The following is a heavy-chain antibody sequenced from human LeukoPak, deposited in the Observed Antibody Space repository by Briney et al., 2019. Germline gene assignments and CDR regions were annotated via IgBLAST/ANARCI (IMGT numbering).Heavy chain of an antibody. J-gene: IGHJ3*02. D-gene: IGHD3-10*01. V-gene: IGHV1-2*02. Sequence: ASVRVSCKASGYRFTDDWIQWVRQAPGQGLEWMGWINTNTGGTVYAQKFQGRVTMTRDTSLTTSYMDLSRLTSDDTAVYYCARGGSFHEFDIWGQGTMVVVSS. CDR2: INTNTGGT. CDR3: ARGGSFHEFDI. CDR1: GYRFTDDW.